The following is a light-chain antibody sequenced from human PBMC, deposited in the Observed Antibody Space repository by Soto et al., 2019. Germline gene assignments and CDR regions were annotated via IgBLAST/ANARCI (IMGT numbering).Light chain of an antibody. J-gene: IGLJ1*01. V-gene: IGLV2-14*01. CDR1: SSDVGGYNY. CDR3: SSYTTSNTRQIV. CDR2: DVS. Sequence: QSVLTQPASVSGSPGQSITISCTGTSSDVGGYNYVSWYQQHPGKAPKFIIYDVSNRPSGVSNRFSGSKSGNTASLTISGLQADYEADYYCSSYTTSNTRQIVFGTGTKLTVL.